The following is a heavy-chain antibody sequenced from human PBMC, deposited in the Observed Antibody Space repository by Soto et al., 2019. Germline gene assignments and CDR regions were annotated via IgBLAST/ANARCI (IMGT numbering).Heavy chain of an antibody. D-gene: IGHD2-15*01. CDR3: ARGPRGSGHDAFDI. J-gene: IGHJ3*02. Sequence: PSETLSLTCTVSGGSISSYYWSWIRQPPGKGLEWIGYIYCSGSTNYNPSLKSRVTISVDTSKNQFSLKLSSVTAADTAVYYCARGPRGSGHDAFDIWGQGTMVTVSS. CDR1: GGSISSYY. V-gene: IGHV4-59*01. CDR2: IYCSGST.